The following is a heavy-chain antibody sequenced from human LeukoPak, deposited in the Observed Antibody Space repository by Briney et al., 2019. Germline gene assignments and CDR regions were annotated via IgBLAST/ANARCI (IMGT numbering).Heavy chain of an antibody. CDR2: IKQDGSEK. CDR3: SRDLYPIVGVPHYFYY. D-gene: IGHD3-22*01. CDR1: GFTFSSYW. V-gene: IGHV3-7*01. J-gene: IGHJ4*02. Sequence: GGSLRLSCAASGFTFSSYWMNWVRQAPGKGLEWVANIKQDGSEKYYVDSVKGRFTISRDNAKNSLSLQMNSLRAEDTAVYYCSRDLYPIVGVPHYFYYLGQGTLVTGSS.